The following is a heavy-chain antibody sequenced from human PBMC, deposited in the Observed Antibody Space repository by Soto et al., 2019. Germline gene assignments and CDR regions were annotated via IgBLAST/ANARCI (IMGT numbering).Heavy chain of an antibody. CDR2: INPNSGGT. D-gene: IGHD3-3*01. V-gene: IGHV1-2*02. CDR3: ARAPIRFLKWSPWDV. J-gene: IGHJ6*02. Sequence: ASVKVSCKASGYTFTGYYMHWVRQAPGQGLEWMGWINPNSGGTNYAQKFQGRVTMTRDTSISTAYMELSRLRSDDTAVYYCARAPIRFLKWSPWDVWGQGTTVTVSS. CDR1: GYTFTGYY.